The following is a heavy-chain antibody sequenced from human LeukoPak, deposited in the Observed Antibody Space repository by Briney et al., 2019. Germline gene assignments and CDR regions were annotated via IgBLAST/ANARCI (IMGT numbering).Heavy chain of an antibody. D-gene: IGHD1-26*01. V-gene: IGHV4-38-2*01. Sequence: PSETLSLTCAVSGYSISSGYYWGWIRQPPGKGLEWIGSIYHSGSTYYNPSLKSRVTISVDTSKNQFSLKLSSVTAADTAVYYCARVMSGSYHDYWGQGTLVTVSS. CDR3: ARVMSGSYHDY. CDR1: GYSISSGYY. CDR2: IYHSGST. J-gene: IGHJ4*02.